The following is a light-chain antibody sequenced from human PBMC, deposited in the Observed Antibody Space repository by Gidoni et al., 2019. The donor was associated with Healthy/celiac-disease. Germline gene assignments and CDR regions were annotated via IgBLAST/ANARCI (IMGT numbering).Light chain of an antibody. CDR1: QSISSY. V-gene: IGKV1-39*01. Sequence: DIQMTQSPSSLSASVGDRVTITCRASQSISSYLNWYQQKPGKAPKLLIYAASSLQSGVPSRFSGSGSGTEFTLTISSRQPEDFAAYYCQQSYSTPPTFGQGTKVEIK. CDR3: QQSYSTPPT. CDR2: AAS. J-gene: IGKJ1*01.